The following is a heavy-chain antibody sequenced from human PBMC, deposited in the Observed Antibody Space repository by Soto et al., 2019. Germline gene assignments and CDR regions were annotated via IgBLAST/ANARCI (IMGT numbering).Heavy chain of an antibody. CDR2: IYPGDSDT. Sequence: LGESLKISCKGSGYSFTSYWIGWVRQMPGKGLEWMGIIYPGDSDTRYSLSFQGQVTISADKSISTAYLQWSSLKASDTAMYYCARRVGYSYGYGPIDYWGQGTLVTVSS. CDR1: GYSFTSYW. V-gene: IGHV5-51*01. CDR3: ARRVGYSYGYGPIDY. J-gene: IGHJ4*02. D-gene: IGHD5-18*01.